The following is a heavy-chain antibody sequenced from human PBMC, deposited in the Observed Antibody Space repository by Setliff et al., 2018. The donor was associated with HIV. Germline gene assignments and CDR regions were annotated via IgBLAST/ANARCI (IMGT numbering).Heavy chain of an antibody. J-gene: IGHJ3*02. D-gene: IGHD3-9*01. CDR1: GDSINNYY. Sequence: TLSLTCTVSGDSINNYYWSWIRQPPGKGLEWIGYVYSTGSTNSKSSLKSRATISVDTSKNQFSLKLSSVTAADTAVYYCARVATGPESFDIWGQGTMVTVSS. CDR2: VYSTGST. CDR3: ARVATGPESFDI. V-gene: IGHV4-59*01.